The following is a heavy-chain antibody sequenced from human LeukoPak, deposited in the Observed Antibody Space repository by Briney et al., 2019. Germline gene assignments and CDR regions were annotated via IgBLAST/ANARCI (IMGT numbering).Heavy chain of an antibody. Sequence: SETLSLTCTVSGGSISSSSYYWGWLRQPPGKGLEWIGSIYYSASTYYNPSLKSRVTISVATSKNQFSLKLSSVTAADTAVYYCARLGLRVGASNWFDPWGQGTLVTVSS. V-gene: IGHV4-39*01. CDR2: IYYSAST. CDR3: ARLGLRVGASNWFDP. CDR1: GGSISSSSYY. J-gene: IGHJ5*02. D-gene: IGHD1-26*01.